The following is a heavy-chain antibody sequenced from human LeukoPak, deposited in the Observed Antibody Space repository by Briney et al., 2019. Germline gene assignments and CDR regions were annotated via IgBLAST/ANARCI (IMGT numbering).Heavy chain of an antibody. D-gene: IGHD3-10*01. CDR3: ARCRGNRTPDY. CDR1: GYTFTGYY. CDR2: INPNSGGT. J-gene: IGHJ4*02. Sequence: ASVKVSCKASGYTFTGYYMHWVRQALGQGLEWMGWINPNSGGTNYAQKFQGRVTMTRDTSISTAYMELSRLRSDDTAAYYCARCRGNRTPDYWGQGTLVTVSS. V-gene: IGHV1-2*02.